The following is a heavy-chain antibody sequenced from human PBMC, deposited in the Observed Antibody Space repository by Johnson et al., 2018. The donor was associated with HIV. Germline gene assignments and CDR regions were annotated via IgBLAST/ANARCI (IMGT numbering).Heavy chain of an antibody. D-gene: IGHD6-13*01. J-gene: IGHJ3*02. CDR1: GFTFSSYA. CDR2: ISYDGSNK. Sequence: QVQLVESGGGVVQPGRSLRLSCAASGFTFSSYAMHWVRQAPGKGLEWVAVISYDGSNKYYADSVKGRFTISRDNSKNTLYLQMNSLRAEDTAVYYCARRGYGMSGGAFDIWGQGTMVTVSS. V-gene: IGHV3-30-3*02. CDR3: ARRGYGMSGGAFDI.